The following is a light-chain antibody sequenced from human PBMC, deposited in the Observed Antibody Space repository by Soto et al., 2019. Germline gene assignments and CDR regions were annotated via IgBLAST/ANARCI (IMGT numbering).Light chain of an antibody. CDR3: QQYYATPFT. CDR2: WAS. V-gene: IGKV4-1*01. J-gene: IGKJ3*01. Sequence: DIVMTQSPDSLAVSLGERATINCKSSQTVLYSSNNKNYLAWYQQKPGQPPKLILYWASTRESGVPDRFSGSGSGIDFSLTISSLQAEDVAGYYCQQYYATPFTFGPGTKVDI. CDR1: QTVLYSSNNKNY.